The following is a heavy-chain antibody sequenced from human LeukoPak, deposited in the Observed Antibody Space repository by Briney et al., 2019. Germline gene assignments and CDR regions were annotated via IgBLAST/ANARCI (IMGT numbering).Heavy chain of an antibody. V-gene: IGHV3-30*02. D-gene: IGHD3-10*01. CDR3: AKESTPGCFGESPES. J-gene: IGHJ5*02. Sequence: GGSLRLSCVASGFSFSDYGMHWVRHSPGRGLQWLALIRYDGINTYYADSLEGRFTISRDNSKNTLYLQMDSLRGEDTALYYCAKESTPGCFGESPESLGQGTLVTVSS. CDR1: GFSFSDYG. CDR2: IRYDGINT.